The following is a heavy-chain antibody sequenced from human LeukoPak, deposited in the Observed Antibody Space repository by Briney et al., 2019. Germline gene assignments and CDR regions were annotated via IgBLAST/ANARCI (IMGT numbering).Heavy chain of an antibody. V-gene: IGHV4-59*08. Sequence: SETLSLTCTVSGGSISGYYWSWIWQPPGKGLEWIGYVYYTGSTSYNLSLKSRVTISGDTSKNQFSLKLSSVTAADTAVYYCTRRGGSSSSDWFDPWGQGTLVIVSS. CDR2: VYYTGST. D-gene: IGHD6-6*01. J-gene: IGHJ5*02. CDR3: TRRGGSSSSDWFDP. CDR1: GGSISGYY.